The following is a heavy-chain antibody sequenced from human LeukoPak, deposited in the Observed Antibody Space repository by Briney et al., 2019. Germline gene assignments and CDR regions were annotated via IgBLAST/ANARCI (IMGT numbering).Heavy chain of an antibody. CDR1: GFTFSSYW. V-gene: IGHV3-74*01. D-gene: IGHD7-27*01. CDR3: ARNNWGIDY. CDR2: IDTDGSNT. Sequence: PGGSLRLSCAASGFTFSSYWMHWVRQAPGKGPVWVSRIDTDGSNTGYADSVKGRFTISRDNAKNTLYLQMNSLRAEDTAVYYCARNNWGIDYWGQGTLVTVSS. J-gene: IGHJ4*02.